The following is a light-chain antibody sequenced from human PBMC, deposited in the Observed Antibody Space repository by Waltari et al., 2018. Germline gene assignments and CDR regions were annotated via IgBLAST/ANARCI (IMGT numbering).Light chain of an antibody. CDR1: SGHSSNI. Sequence: QLVLTQSPSASASLGASVKLTCTLSSGHSSNIVAWHQQQPDKGPRYLMKVNSDGSHSKGDEIPGRFSGSSAGAERHLTISSLQSEDEADDYCQTGGHGTWVFGGGTKLTVL. CDR3: QTGGHGTWV. J-gene: IGLJ3*02. V-gene: IGLV4-69*01. CDR2: VNSDGSH.